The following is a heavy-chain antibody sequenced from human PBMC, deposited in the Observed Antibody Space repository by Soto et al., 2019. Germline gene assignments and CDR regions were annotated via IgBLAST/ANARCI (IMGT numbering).Heavy chain of an antibody. V-gene: IGHV4-34*01. CDR3: ARGAWTYRCYDPPPFFVP. CDR2: INHSGST. CDR1: GGSFSGYY. D-gene: IGHD5-12*01. J-gene: IGHJ5*02. Sequence: QVQLQQWGAGLLKPSETLSLTCAVYGGSFSGYYWSWIRQPPGKGLEWIGEINHSGSTNYNPSLKIRATTSVDTSKTPLSRKLSSVTASATAVYYCARGAWTYRCYDPPPFFVPWGQGTLVTVSS.